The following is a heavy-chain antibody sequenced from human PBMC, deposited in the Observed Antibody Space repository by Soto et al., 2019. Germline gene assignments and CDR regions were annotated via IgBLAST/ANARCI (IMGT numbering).Heavy chain of an antibody. CDR3: AKSPGDSSSFDY. CDR2: ISGDGGST. D-gene: IGHD6-6*01. Sequence: GGSLILSCAASGFTFDDYAMHWVRQAPGKGLEWVSLISGDGGSTYYADSVKGRFTISRDNSKNSLYLQMNSLRTEDTALYYCAKSPGDSSSFDYWGQGTLVTVSS. J-gene: IGHJ4*02. CDR1: GFTFDDYA. V-gene: IGHV3-43*02.